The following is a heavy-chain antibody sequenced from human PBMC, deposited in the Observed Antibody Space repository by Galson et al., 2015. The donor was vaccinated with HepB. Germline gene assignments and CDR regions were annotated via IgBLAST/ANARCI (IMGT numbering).Heavy chain of an antibody. D-gene: IGHD3-3*01. V-gene: IGHV3-33*01. CDR2: IWFDGSNK. CDR1: GFSMSNYG. Sequence: SLRLSCEASGFSMSNYGMHWVRQAPGKGLEWVAVIWFDGSNKYYRDFVKGRFTISRDISKNTLYLQMNSLRVEDTAVYYCARAPTMEWLLDYWGQGTLVTVSS. CDR3: ARAPTMEWLLDY. J-gene: IGHJ4*02.